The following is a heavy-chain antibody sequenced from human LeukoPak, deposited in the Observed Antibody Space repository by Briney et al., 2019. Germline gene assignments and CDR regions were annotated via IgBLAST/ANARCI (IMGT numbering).Heavy chain of an antibody. CDR1: GDSVSSNSAA. Sequence: SQTLSLTCAISGDSVSSNSAAWNWIRQSPSRGLEWLGRTYYRSRWYIDYAVSVKSRITINPDTSKNQFSLQLNSVTPEDSAVYYCAGGDVWGSYRYRGTYYFDYWGQGTLVTVSS. CDR2: TYYRSRWYI. D-gene: IGHD3-16*02. J-gene: IGHJ4*02. CDR3: AGGDVWGSYRYRGTYYFDY. V-gene: IGHV6-1*01.